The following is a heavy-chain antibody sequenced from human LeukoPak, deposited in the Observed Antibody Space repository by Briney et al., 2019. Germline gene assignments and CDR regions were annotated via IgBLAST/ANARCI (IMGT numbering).Heavy chain of an antibody. Sequence: GGSLRLSCAASGFTFSHAWMSWVRQAPGKGLEWVGRIKSKTDGGTTDYAAPVKGRFTISRDDSKNTLCLQMNSLKTEDTAVYYCARGALRYSDYWGQGTLVTVSS. J-gene: IGHJ4*02. CDR2: IKSKTDGGTT. CDR3: ARGALRYSDY. V-gene: IGHV3-15*01. D-gene: IGHD3-9*01. CDR1: GFTFSHAW.